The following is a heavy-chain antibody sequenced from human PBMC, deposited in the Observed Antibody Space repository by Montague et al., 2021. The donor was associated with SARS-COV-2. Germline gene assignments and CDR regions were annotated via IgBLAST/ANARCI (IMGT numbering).Heavy chain of an antibody. CDR3: ASSHCGGDCY. V-gene: IGHV4-61*02. J-gene: IGHJ4*02. Sequence: TLSLTCTVSGASISYGSCFWTWIRQPAGKGLEWIGRIHTSGSTNYNPSLKSRVAISIDTSKDQFSLELSSVTAADTAVYYCASSHCGGDCYSGQGTLVTVSS. CDR1: GASISYGSCF. D-gene: IGHD2-21*02. CDR2: IHTSGST.